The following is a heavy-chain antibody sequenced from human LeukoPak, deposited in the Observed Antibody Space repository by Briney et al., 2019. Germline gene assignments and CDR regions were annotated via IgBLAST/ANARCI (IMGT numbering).Heavy chain of an antibody. Sequence: GGSLRLSCAASGFTFSSYAMSWVRQAPGKGLEWVSAISGSGGSTYYADSVKGRFTISRDNSKNTLYLQMNSLRAEDTAVYYCAKDVFGYSSSGYYYESEDYWGQGALVTVPS. CDR3: AKDVFGYSSSGYYYESEDY. V-gene: IGHV3-23*01. CDR2: ISGSGGST. CDR1: GFTFSSYA. J-gene: IGHJ4*02. D-gene: IGHD3-22*01.